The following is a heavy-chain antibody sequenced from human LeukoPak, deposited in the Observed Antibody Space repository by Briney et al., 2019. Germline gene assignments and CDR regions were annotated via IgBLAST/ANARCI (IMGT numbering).Heavy chain of an antibody. J-gene: IGHJ6*02. V-gene: IGHV4-39*01. CDR1: GGSISTSSTYH. D-gene: IGHD2-2*02. CDR2: IYYTGNT. CDR3: VRHPVVVVPAAIYYGMDV. Sequence: SETLSLTCAVSGGSISTSSTYHWGWIRQPPGKGLEWIGSIYYTGNTYYNPSLKSRVTIFVDMSKNQFSLKLSSVTAADTAVYYCVRHPVVVVPAAIYYGMDVRGQGTTVTVSS.